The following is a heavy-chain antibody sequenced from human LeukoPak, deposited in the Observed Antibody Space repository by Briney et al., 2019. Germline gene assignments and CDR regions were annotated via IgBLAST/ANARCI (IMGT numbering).Heavy chain of an antibody. Sequence: PGGSLRLSCAAYGFTFNSYGMSWNSQAPGKGLEWVSADGARCGGPYYADSVNGRFIMSRDNSKNTLYLQMDSLRVEDTAVYYCAKEDVGAAPHYWGQGTLVTVSS. D-gene: IGHD2-15*01. CDR3: AKEDVGAAPHY. J-gene: IGHJ4*02. CDR2: DGARCGGP. CDR1: GFTFNSYG. V-gene: IGHV3-23*01.